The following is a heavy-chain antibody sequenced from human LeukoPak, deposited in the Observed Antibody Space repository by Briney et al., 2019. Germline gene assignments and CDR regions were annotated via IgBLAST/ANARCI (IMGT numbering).Heavy chain of an antibody. Sequence: ASVKVSCKASGYTFTGYYMHWVRQAPGQGLEWMGWINPNSGGTNYAQKFQGRVTMTRDTSISTAYMELSRLRSDDTAVYYRARSSYYYDSSGYDPTFDYWGQGTLVTVSS. J-gene: IGHJ4*02. CDR1: GYTFTGYY. CDR2: INPNSGGT. CDR3: ARSSYYYDSSGYDPTFDY. D-gene: IGHD3-22*01. V-gene: IGHV1-2*02.